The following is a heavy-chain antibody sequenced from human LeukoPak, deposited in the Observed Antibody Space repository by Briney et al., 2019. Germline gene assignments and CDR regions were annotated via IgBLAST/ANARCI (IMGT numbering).Heavy chain of an antibody. V-gene: IGHV3-23*01. CDR1: GFTVSSNY. J-gene: IGHJ4*02. CDR2: ISGSGGST. Sequence: PGGSLRLSCAASGFTVSSNYMSWVRQAPGKGLEWVSAISGSGGSTYYADSVKGRFTISRDNSKNTLYLQMNSLRAEDTAVYYCAKARSYYYGSGSYLFDYWGQGTLVTVSS. CDR3: AKARSYYYGSGSYLFDY. D-gene: IGHD3-10*01.